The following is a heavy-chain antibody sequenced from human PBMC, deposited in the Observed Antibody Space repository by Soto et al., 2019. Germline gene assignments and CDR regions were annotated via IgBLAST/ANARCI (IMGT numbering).Heavy chain of an antibody. CDR2: VYYNGVT. CDR1: GYSISSGYY. D-gene: IGHD1-20*01. J-gene: IGHJ4*02. Sequence: SETLSLTCDVAGYSISSGYYWNWIRQSPGKGLEWIGCVYYNGVTFYNKSLKSRVTMTIDTSRNHFSLRLTSVTATDTAMYFCVIGVTVTLDFWGQGTLVTVSS. V-gene: IGHV4-38-2*01. CDR3: VIGVTVTLDF.